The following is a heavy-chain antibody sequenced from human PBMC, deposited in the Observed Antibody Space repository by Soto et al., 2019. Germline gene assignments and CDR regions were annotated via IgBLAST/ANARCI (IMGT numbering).Heavy chain of an antibody. D-gene: IGHD1-26*01. Sequence: GESLKISCQGSGYSFTTYWISWVRQMPGKGLEWMGKIDPGDSSTNYSPSFRGHITISVDRSINTAHLQFSSLKAADTAVYYCARLEKWYYNYYGLDVWGQGTMVTFSS. CDR2: IDPGDSST. CDR3: ARLEKWYYNYYGLDV. J-gene: IGHJ6*02. V-gene: IGHV5-10-1*01. CDR1: GYSFTTYW.